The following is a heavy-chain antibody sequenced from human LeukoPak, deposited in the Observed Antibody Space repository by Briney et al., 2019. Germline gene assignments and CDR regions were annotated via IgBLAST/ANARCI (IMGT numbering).Heavy chain of an antibody. CDR3: ARFSRADQYYFDY. J-gene: IGHJ4*02. CDR1: GFIFSSYS. CDR2: ISSGSSHI. V-gene: IGHV3-21*01. Sequence: NPGGSLRLSCAASGFIFSSYSMNWVRQAPGKGLEWVSSISSGSSHIYYADSVKGRFTISRDNAKNSVYLQMNSLRAEDTAVYYCARFSRADQYYFDYWGQGTLVTVSS. D-gene: IGHD2-2*01.